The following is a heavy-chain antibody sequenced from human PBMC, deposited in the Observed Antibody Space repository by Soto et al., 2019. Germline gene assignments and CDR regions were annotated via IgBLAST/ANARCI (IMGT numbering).Heavy chain of an antibody. J-gene: IGHJ5*02. D-gene: IGHD3-10*01. CDR2: ISGSGGST. CDR1: GFTFSSYA. V-gene: IGHV3-23*01. CDR3: AKGEVTITGNWCDP. Sequence: PGGSMRLSCAASGFTFSSYAVSWVRQAPGKGLEWVSAISGSGGSTYYADSVKGRFTISRDNSKNTLYLQMNSLRAEDTAVYYCAKGEVTITGNWCDPRGQGTLVTVSS.